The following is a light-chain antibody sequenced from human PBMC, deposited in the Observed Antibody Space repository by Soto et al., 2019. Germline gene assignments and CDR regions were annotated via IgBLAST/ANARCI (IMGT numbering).Light chain of an antibody. CDR3: QHYGTTHWT. CDR2: GAS. CDR1: QSVCSRC. J-gene: IGKJ1*01. Sequence: ETVLTQSPGTLSLSPGERVTLSCRASQSVCSRCFAWYQQKPGQSPRLLIYGASTRATDIPDRFSGSGSGTDVTLTISRLEPEDFAVYYCQHYGTTHWTFGQGTKVGIK. V-gene: IGKV3-20*01.